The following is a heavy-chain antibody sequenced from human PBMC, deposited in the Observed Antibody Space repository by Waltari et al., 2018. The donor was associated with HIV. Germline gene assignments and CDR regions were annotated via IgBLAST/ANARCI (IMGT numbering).Heavy chain of an antibody. CDR3: ASRSGGSRRPFDY. V-gene: IGHV4-31*03. D-gene: IGHD2-15*01. CDR2: ISHSGSI. CDR1: GASISSGGYY. Sequence: QVYLQESGPGLVKPSQTLSLTCTASGASISSGGYYWNWIRQHPGKGLEWIGYISHSGSIYYNPSLKSRVTISIDTSKNQFSLKLTSVTAADTAVFYCASRSGGSRRPFDYWGQGTLVTVSS. J-gene: IGHJ4*02.